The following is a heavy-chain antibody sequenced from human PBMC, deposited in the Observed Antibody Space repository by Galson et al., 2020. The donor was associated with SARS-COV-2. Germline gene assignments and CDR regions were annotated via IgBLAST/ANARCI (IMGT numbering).Heavy chain of an antibody. Sequence: GGSLRLSCAASDFTVKTNYMTWVRQAPGKGLEWVSIIYSDGNTYYADSVKGRFTISRDNSKNTLFLQMNSMRAEDTAMYYCATLPIVVVPPSREDPYPSDYWGQGTVVTVSS. CDR1: DFTVKTNY. J-gene: IGHJ4*02. V-gene: IGHV3-66*01. CDR2: IYSDGNT. D-gene: IGHD2-2*01. CDR3: ATLPIVVVPPSREDPYPSDY.